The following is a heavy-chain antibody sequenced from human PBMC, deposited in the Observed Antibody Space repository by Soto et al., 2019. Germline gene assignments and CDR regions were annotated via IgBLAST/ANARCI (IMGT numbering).Heavy chain of an antibody. CDR1: GVSINNYC. J-gene: IGHJ4*02. D-gene: IGHD6-25*01. V-gene: IGHV4-59*01. Sequence: SETLSLTCTVSGVSINNYCWTWIRQPPGKRLEWIGAIYYTGSTTYNPSLRSRVTFSVDTSKNQFSLSLTSVTAADTAVYFCAKVMSGGHLDYWGQGTLVTVSS. CDR3: AKVMSGGHLDY. CDR2: IYYTGST.